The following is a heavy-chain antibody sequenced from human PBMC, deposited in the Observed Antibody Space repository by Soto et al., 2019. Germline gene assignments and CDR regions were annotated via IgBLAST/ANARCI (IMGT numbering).Heavy chain of an antibody. CDR3: AKGRGGSGSLTPRVDF. CDR1: GFTFNNYA. CDR2: ISGGGDTT. J-gene: IGHJ4*02. V-gene: IGHV3-23*01. Sequence: EVQLLESGGGLVQPGGSLRLSCAASGFTFNNYAMTWVRQAPGKGLEWVSAISGGGDTTSYADSVKGRFTVSRDGSKNPLYLPMSSLRAEETALYYCAKGRGGSGSLTPRVDFWGQGTLVTVSS. D-gene: IGHD3-10*01.